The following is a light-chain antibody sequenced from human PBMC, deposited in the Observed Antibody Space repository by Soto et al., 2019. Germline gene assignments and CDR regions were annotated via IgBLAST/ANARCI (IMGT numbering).Light chain of an antibody. CDR3: SSYTTSSTVV. J-gene: IGLJ3*02. V-gene: IGLV2-14*01. Sequence: QSVLTQSASVSGSPGQSITISCIGTRSDIGTYNYVSWYQQHPGKAPKLMISEVSNRPSGVSNRFSGSKSGNTASLTISGLQAEDEADYYCSSYTTSSTVVFGGGTKLTVL. CDR1: RSDIGTYNY. CDR2: EVS.